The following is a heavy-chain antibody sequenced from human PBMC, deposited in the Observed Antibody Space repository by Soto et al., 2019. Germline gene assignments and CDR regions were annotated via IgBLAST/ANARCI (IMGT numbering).Heavy chain of an antibody. V-gene: IGHV4-59*01. CDR3: ATQTANFYGSGSYYLPFDY. D-gene: IGHD3-10*01. J-gene: IGHJ4*02. CDR2: IYYSGST. CDR1: GGSISSYY. Sequence: SETLSLTCSVSGGSISSYYWTWIRQPPGKGLEWIGNIYYSGSTTYNPSLKSRVTISVDTSKNQFSLRLSSVTAADTAVYYCATQTANFYGSGSYYLPFDYWGQGTLVTFSS.